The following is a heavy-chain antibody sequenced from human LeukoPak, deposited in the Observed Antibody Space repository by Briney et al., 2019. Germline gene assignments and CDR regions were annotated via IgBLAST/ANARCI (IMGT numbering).Heavy chain of an antibody. CDR2: IIPILGIA. Sequence: SVKVSCKASGGTFSSYAISWVRQAPGQGLEWMGRIIPILGIANYAQKFQGRVTITADKSTSTAYMELSSLRSEDTAVYYCARTLKQAYYYDSSGYSYYFDYWGQGTLVTVSS. CDR3: ARTLKQAYYYDSSGYSYYFDY. V-gene: IGHV1-69*04. CDR1: GGTFSSYA. D-gene: IGHD3-22*01. J-gene: IGHJ4*02.